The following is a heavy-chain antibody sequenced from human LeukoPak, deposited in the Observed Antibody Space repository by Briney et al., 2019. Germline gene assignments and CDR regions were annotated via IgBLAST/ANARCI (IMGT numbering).Heavy chain of an antibody. D-gene: IGHD1-26*01. J-gene: IGHJ4*02. CDR3: VTTTRSRAFDY. CDR1: GLTFSRQW. V-gene: IGHV3-7*01. Sequence: WGSLRLSCTASGLTFSRQWMSWVRQALGKGLEWVANIRQDGSETQYVDSMKGRFTISRDNAKNSSYLQMNSLRAEDTAMYYYVTTTRSRAFDYWGQGTLVTVSS. CDR2: IRQDGSET.